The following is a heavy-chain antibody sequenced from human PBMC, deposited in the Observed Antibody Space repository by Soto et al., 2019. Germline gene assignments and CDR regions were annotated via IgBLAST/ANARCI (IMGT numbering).Heavy chain of an antibody. CDR1: GGSISSSSYY. J-gene: IGHJ3*02. Sequence: ASETLSLTCTVSGGSISSSSYYWGWIRQPPGKGLEWIGSIYYSGSTYYNPSLKSRVTISVDTSKNQFSLKLSSVTAADTAVYYCARHGIRLITDAFDIWGQGTMVTVSS. D-gene: IGHD1-20*01. CDR2: IYYSGST. CDR3: ARHGIRLITDAFDI. V-gene: IGHV4-39*01.